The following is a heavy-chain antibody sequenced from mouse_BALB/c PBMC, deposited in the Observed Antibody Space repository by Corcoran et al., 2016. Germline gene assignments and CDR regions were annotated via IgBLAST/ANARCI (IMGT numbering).Heavy chain of an antibody. Sequence: EVLLQQSGPELVKPGASVKISCKASGYTFTDYNMDWVKRSHGKSLEWIGDIIPNSGGSFYNQKFKGKATLTVDKSSTTAYMELRSLTSEDTAVYYCARRVTGTGFAYWGQGTLVTVSA. J-gene: IGHJ3*01. D-gene: IGHD4-1*01. CDR2: IIPNSGGS. CDR1: GYTFTDYN. V-gene: IGHV1-18*01. CDR3: ARRVTGTGFAY.